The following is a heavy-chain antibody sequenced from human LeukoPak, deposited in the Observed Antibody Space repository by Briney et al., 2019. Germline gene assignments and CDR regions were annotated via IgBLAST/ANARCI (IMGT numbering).Heavy chain of an antibody. CDR2: ISYDGSNK. Sequence: GRSLRLSCAASGFTFSSYAMHWVRQAPGKGLEGVAVISYDGSNKYYADSVKGRFTISRDNSKNTLYLQMNSLRAEDTAVYYCARDSLGAWKAFDIWGQGTMVTVSS. CDR1: GFTFSSYA. J-gene: IGHJ3*02. D-gene: IGHD1-1*01. V-gene: IGHV3-30*01. CDR3: ARDSLGAWKAFDI.